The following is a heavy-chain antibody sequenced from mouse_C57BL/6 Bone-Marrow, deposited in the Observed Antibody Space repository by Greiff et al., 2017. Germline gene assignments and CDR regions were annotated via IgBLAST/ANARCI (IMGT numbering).Heavy chain of an antibody. CDR1: GFTFSDFY. D-gene: IGHD1-1*01. CDR3: ARDAPYGSLMDY. CDR2: SRNKANDYTT. V-gene: IGHV7-1*01. Sequence: EVKLVESGGGLVQSGRSLRLSCATSGFTFSDFYMEWVRQAPGKGLEWIAASRNKANDYTTEYSASVKGRFIVSRDTSQSILYLQMNALRADDTAIYYCARDAPYGSLMDYWGQGTSVTVSS. J-gene: IGHJ4*01.